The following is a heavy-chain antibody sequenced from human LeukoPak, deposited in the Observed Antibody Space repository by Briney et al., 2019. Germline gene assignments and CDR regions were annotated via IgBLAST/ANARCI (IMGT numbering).Heavy chain of an antibody. CDR3: ARVSPRGGLGDLIDY. J-gene: IGHJ4*02. CDR2: INHSGST. Sequence: SETLSLTCAVYGGSFSGYYWSWIRQPPGKGLEWIGEINHSGSTNYNPSLKSRVTISVDTSKNQFSLKLSSVTAADTAVYYCARVSPRGGLGDLIDYWGQGTLVTVSS. V-gene: IGHV4-34*01. CDR1: GGSFSGYY. D-gene: IGHD3-16*01.